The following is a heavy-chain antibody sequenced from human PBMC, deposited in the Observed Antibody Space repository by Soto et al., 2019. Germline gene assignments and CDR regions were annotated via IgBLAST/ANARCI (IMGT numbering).Heavy chain of an antibody. CDR2: LYYTGST. V-gene: IGHV4-59*01. Sequence: LSLTCNVSGGSISDFYWSWIRQSPGKRLEWIGYLYYTGSTNYNPALKSRVTISLDTSKNQFSLKVRSVTAADTAVYYCARGGGYDFRSSQAPPIDVWGQGTTVTVSS. J-gene: IGHJ6*02. D-gene: IGHD3-3*01. CDR3: ARGGGYDFRSSQAPPIDV. CDR1: GGSISDFY.